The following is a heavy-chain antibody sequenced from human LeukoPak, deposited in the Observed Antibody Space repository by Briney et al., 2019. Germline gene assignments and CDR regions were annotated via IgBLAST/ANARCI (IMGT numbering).Heavy chain of an antibody. Sequence: RASVKVSCKASGGTFSSYAISWVRQAPGQGLEWMGGIIPIFGTANYAQKFQGRVTITADESTSTAYMELSSLRSEDTAVYYCARDGNRDNGMDVWGQGTTVTVSS. V-gene: IGHV1-69*13. CDR2: IIPIFGTA. J-gene: IGHJ6*02. CDR3: ARDGNRDNGMDV. CDR1: GGTFSSYA. D-gene: IGHD1-14*01.